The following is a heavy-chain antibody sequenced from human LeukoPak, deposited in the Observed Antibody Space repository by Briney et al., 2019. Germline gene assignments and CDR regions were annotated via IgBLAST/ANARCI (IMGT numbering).Heavy chain of an antibody. Sequence: GGSLRLSCAASGFTFDDYAMHWVRQAPGKGLEWVSGISWNSGSIGYADSVKGRFTISRDNAKNSLYLQMNSLRAEDTALYYCAKANGYSSSWYWSWGQGTLVTVSS. CDR1: GFTFDDYA. CDR2: ISWNSGSI. CDR3: AKANGYSSSWYWS. D-gene: IGHD6-13*01. V-gene: IGHV3-9*01. J-gene: IGHJ5*02.